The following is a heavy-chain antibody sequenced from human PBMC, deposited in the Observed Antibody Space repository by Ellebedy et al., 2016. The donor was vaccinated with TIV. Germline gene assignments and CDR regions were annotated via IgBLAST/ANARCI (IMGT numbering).Heavy chain of an antibody. D-gene: IGHD3-10*01. V-gene: IGHV5-51*01. CDR2: MYPGDSET. Sequence: PGGSLRLSCQTSGYRFSSNWIGWVRQMPGQGLEWMAVMYPGDSETRYSPPFQGQVTVSADESISTAYLQWSSLAASDTAMYYCTRGAGSGRFDLWGQGTLVTVSS. CDR3: TRGAGSGRFDL. J-gene: IGHJ4*02. CDR1: GYRFSSNW.